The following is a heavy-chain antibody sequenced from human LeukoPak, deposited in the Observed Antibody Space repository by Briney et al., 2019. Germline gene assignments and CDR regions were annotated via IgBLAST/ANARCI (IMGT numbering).Heavy chain of an antibody. CDR1: GFTVSSNY. V-gene: IGHV3-66*01. Sequence: GGSLRLSCAASGFTVSSNYMSWVRQAPGKGLEWVSVIYSGGSTYYADSVKGRFTISRDNSKNTLYLQMNSLRAEDTAVYYCARSPSYGDYVGWFDPWGQGTLVTVSS. CDR3: ARSPSYGDYVGWFDP. J-gene: IGHJ5*02. CDR2: IYSGGST. D-gene: IGHD4-17*01.